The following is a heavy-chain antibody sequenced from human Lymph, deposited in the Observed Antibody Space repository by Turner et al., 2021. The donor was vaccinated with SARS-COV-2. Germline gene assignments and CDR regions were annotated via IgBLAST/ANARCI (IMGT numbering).Heavy chain of an antibody. D-gene: IGHD2-8*01. CDR1: GGSISSGDYY. CDR2: IYYSGST. CDR3: ARVVVLRRAYFDY. V-gene: IGHV4-30-4*01. Sequence: QLHLHESGPGLVEPSQTLSFTCPVSGGSISSGDYYWSWLRQPPGKGLEWIGYIYYSGSTYYNPSLKSRVTISVDTSKNQFSLKLSSVTAADTAVYYCARVVVLRRAYFDYWGQGTLVTVSS. J-gene: IGHJ4*02.